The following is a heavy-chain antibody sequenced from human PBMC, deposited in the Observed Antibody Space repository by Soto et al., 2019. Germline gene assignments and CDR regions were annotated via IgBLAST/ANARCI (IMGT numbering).Heavy chain of an antibody. J-gene: IGHJ6*02. Sequence: GSLRLSCAASGFTFSNYGMHWVRQAPGKGLEWVAVISYDGSNKYYADTVKGRFTISRDNSKNTLYLQMNSLRAEDTAVYYCAKGGRQWLVNGMDVWGQGTTVTVSS. D-gene: IGHD6-19*01. CDR3: AKGGRQWLVNGMDV. CDR1: GFTFSNYG. V-gene: IGHV3-30*18. CDR2: ISYDGSNK.